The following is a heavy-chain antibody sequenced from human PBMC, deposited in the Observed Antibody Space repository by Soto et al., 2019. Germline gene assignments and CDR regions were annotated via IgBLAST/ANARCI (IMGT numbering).Heavy chain of an antibody. CDR2: IKQDGSEN. Sequence: PRGSLRLSCAVSGFTFSRYWMSWVRQAPGKGLEWVANIKQDGSENNYVDSVRGRFTISRDDAKNSLYLQMNSLRAEDTAVYYCARHDGWFDPWGQGTLVTVSS. CDR1: GFTFSRYW. V-gene: IGHV3-7*01. J-gene: IGHJ5*02. CDR3: ARHDGWFDP.